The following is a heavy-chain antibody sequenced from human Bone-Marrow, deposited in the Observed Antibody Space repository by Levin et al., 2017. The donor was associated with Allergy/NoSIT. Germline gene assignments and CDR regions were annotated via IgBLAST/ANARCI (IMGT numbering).Heavy chain of an antibody. J-gene: IGHJ6*03. Sequence: ASVKVSCKASFSGYYVHWVRQAPGQGLEWMGRINPHNGDTIYAREFEGRVNMTRDTSVSTAYMELSRLTSDDTAVYYCAGEPYYLYYMDVWGEGTTVAVSS. CDR1: FSGYY. V-gene: IGHV1-2*06. CDR2: INPHNGDT. CDR3: AGEPYYLYYMDV.